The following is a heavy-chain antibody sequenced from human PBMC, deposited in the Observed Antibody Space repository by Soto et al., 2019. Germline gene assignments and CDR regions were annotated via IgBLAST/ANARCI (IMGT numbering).Heavy chain of an antibody. Sequence: EVQLVESGGGLVKPGGSLRLSCAASGFTFSSYSMNWVRQAPGKGLEWVSSISSSSSYIYYADSVKGRFTISRDNAKNSLYLQMNSLRAEDTAVYYCARDLLEWLHDAFDIWGQGTMVTVSS. CDR3: ARDLLEWLHDAFDI. J-gene: IGHJ3*02. CDR2: ISSSSSYI. D-gene: IGHD3-3*01. V-gene: IGHV3-21*01. CDR1: GFTFSSYS.